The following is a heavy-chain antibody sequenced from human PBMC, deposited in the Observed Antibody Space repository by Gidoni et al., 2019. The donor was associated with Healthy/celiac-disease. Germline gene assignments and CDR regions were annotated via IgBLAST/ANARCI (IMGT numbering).Heavy chain of an antibody. Sequence: QVQLVESGGGVVQPGRSVRLSCAASGFTFSSYARHWVRQAPGKGLEWVAVISYDGSNKYYADSVKGRFTISRDNSKNTLYLQMNSLRAEDTAVYYCARETMSDYWGQGTLVTVSS. CDR3: ARETMSDY. J-gene: IGHJ4*02. CDR2: ISYDGSNK. CDR1: GFTFSSYA. D-gene: IGHD3-10*02. V-gene: IGHV3-30*01.